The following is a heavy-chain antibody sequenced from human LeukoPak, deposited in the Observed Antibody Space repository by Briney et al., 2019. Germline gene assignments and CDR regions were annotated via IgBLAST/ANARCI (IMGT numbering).Heavy chain of an antibody. V-gene: IGHV3-30*04. CDR2: ISYDGIKK. D-gene: IGHD3-22*01. Sequence: GGSLRLSCAAPGFPFSSFAMHWARQAPGKGLEWVAVISYDGIKKYYADSVKGRFTISRDNSKNTLYLQMNSLRAEDTAVYYCARDATPGMIVVVNQLFDYWGQGTLVTVSS. J-gene: IGHJ4*02. CDR1: GFPFSSFA. CDR3: ARDATPGMIVVVNQLFDY.